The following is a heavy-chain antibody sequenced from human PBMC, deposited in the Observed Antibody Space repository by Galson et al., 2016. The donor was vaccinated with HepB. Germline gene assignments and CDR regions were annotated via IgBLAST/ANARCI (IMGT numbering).Heavy chain of an antibody. V-gene: IGHV5-10-1*01. CDR2: IDPSGSYT. D-gene: IGHD5-18*01. J-gene: IGHJ4*02. CDR3: ARLNTAMITVDY. CDR1: GYSFTAYR. Sequence: SGAEVKKPGESLRISCKGFGYSFTAYRISWVRQMPGKGLEWMGRIDPSGSYTNYSPSFQGHVTIPADQSISTAYLQWSSLKPSDTAMYYCARLNTAMITVDYWGQGTLVTVSS.